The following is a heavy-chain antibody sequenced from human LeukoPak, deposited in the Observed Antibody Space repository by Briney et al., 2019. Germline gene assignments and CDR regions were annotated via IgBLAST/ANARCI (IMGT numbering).Heavy chain of an antibody. D-gene: IGHD3-10*01. CDR1: SFTFSSYV. V-gene: IGHV3-23*01. J-gene: IGHJ4*02. CDR2: VSTTGGST. Sequence: AGGSLRLSCGASSFTFSSYVMSWVRQAPGKGLEWVSTVSTTGGSTYYADSVKGRFTISRDNSKNTLYLQMNSLRAEDTAVYYCAKDRPLITMVRGVLFDYWGQGTLVTVSS. CDR3: AKDRPLITMVRGVLFDY.